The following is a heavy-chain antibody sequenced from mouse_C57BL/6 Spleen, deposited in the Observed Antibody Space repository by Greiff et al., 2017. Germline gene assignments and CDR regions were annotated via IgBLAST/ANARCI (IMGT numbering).Heavy chain of an antibody. D-gene: IGHD2-4*01. J-gene: IGHJ3*01. CDR2: ISGGGGNT. CDR3: ARGDYDYAAWFAY. V-gene: IGHV5-9*04. CDR1: GFTFSSYT. Sequence: EVQGVESGGGLVKPGGSLKLSCAASGFTFSSYTMSWVRQTPEKRLEWVATISGGGGNTYYPDSVKGRFTISRDNAKNTLYLQMSSLRSEDTAMYYCARGDYDYAAWFAYWGQGTLVTVSA.